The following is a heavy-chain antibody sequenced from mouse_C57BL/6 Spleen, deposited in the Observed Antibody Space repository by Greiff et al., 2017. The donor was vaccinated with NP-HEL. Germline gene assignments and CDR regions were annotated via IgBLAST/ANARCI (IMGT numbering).Heavy chain of an antibody. J-gene: IGHJ1*03. CDR3: AGGYDGCSDWYFDV. CDR1: GYTFTSYW. D-gene: IGHD2-3*01. Sequence: QVQLQQPGAELVRPGSSVKLSCKASGYTFTSYWMHWVKQRPIQGLEWIGNIDPSDSETHYNQKFKDKATLTVGKSSSTAYMQLSSLTSEDSAVYYCAGGYDGCSDWYFDVWGTGTTVTVSS. CDR2: IDPSDSET. V-gene: IGHV1-52*01.